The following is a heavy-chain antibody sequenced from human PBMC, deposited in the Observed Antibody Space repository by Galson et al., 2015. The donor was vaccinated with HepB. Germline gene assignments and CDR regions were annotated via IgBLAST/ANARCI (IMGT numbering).Heavy chain of an antibody. J-gene: IGHJ4*02. CDR1: GGTFSSYA. CDR3: ARPLRGYGDYDYVD. Sequence: SVKVSCKASGGTFSSYAISWVRQAPGQGLEWMGRIIPILGIANYAQKFQGRVTITADKSTSTAYMELSSLRSEDTAVYYCARPLRGYGDYDYVDWGQGTLVTVSS. D-gene: IGHD4-17*01. CDR2: IIPILGIA. V-gene: IGHV1-69*04.